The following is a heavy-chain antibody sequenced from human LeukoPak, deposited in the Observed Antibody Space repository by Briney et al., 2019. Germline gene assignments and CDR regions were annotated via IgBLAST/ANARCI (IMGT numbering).Heavy chain of an antibody. J-gene: IGHJ4*02. CDR3: ARGEGEKVVLLPADFDS. CDR2: INPSGGSK. D-gene: IGHD2-8*01. V-gene: IGHV1-46*01. Sequence: ASVKVSCKASGYTFTSYYMHWVRQAPGQGLEWMGIINPSGGSKSYAQKFQGRVTMTRDTSTSTVYMELSSLRSEDTAVYYCARGEGEKVVLLPADFDSWGQGTLVTVSS. CDR1: GYTFTSYY.